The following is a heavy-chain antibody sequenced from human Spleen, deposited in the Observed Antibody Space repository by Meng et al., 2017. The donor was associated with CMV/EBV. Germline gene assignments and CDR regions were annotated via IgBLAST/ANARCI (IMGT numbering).Heavy chain of an antibody. CDR1: GFTFSSYG. CDR2: IWYDGSNK. V-gene: IGHV3-33*01. CDR3: ARDRTRYYYGMDV. J-gene: IGHJ6*02. Sequence: GESLKISCAASGFTFSSYGMHWVRQPPGKGLEWVALIWYDGSNKYHADSVKGRFTISRDNAKNSLYLQMNSLRAEDTAVYYCARDRTRYYYGMDVWGQGTTVTVSS.